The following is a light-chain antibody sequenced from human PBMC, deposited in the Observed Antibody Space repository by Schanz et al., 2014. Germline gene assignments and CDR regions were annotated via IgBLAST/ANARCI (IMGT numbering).Light chain of an antibody. CDR1: SSDVGGYNY. J-gene: IGLJ3*02. CDR3: SSYTSSSTVLV. V-gene: IGLV2-14*01. Sequence: QSALTQPASVSGSPGQSVTISCTGTSSDVGGYNYVSWYQQHPGKAPKLIIYDVNKRPSGVPDRFSGSKSGTTASLTISGLQAEDEADYYCSSYTSSSTVLVFGGGTKLTVL. CDR2: DVN.